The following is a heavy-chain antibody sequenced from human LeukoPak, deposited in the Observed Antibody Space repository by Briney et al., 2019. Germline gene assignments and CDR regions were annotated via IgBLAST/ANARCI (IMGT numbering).Heavy chain of an antibody. D-gene: IGHD3-9*01. Sequence: GGSLRLSCVASGCIFSTYWLSWVRQAPGKGLEWVANIKQDESERQYVDSVKGRFTISRDNAKNSLYLQMNSLTAEDTAVFYCARRRYGEAFDVWGQGTMVTVSS. CDR3: ARRRYGEAFDV. CDR1: GCIFSTYW. J-gene: IGHJ3*01. CDR2: IKQDESER. V-gene: IGHV3-7*01.